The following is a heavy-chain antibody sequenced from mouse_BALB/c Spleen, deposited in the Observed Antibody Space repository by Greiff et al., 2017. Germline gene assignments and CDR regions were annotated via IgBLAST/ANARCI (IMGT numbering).Heavy chain of an antibody. CDR2: INPSTGYT. CDR1: GYTFTSYW. CDR3: ARGIYYDYDGAY. V-gene: IGHV1-7*01. Sequence: VQLQQSGAELAKPGASVKMSCKASGYTFTSYWMHWVKQRPGQGLEWIGYINPSTGYTEYNQKFKDKATLTADKSSSTAYMQLSSLTSEDSAVYYCARGIYYDYDGAYWGQGTLVTVSA. D-gene: IGHD2-4*01. J-gene: IGHJ3*01.